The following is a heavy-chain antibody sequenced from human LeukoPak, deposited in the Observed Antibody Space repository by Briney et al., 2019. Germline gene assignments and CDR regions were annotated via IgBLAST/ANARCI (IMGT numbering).Heavy chain of an antibody. V-gene: IGHV4-34*01. J-gene: IGHJ4*02. Sequence: SETLSLTCAVYGGSFSGYYWSWIRQPPGKGLEWIGETNHSGSTNYNPSLKSRVTISVDTSKNQSSLKLSSVTAADTAVYYCARAYILTGYYAYWGQGTLVTVSS. D-gene: IGHD3-9*01. CDR2: TNHSGST. CDR1: GGSFSGYY. CDR3: ARAYILTGYYAY.